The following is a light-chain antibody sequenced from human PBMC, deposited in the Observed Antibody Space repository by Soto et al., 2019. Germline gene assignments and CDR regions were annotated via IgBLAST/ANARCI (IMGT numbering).Light chain of an antibody. CDR2: DAS. Sequence: ETVLTQSPATLSLSPVERATLSGRASQSVSSYLAWYQQKPGQAPRLLIYDASNRATGIPARLSGSGSGTDFTLTISSLEPEDFAVYYCQQRSNWPLTFGQGTRLEIK. J-gene: IGKJ5*01. V-gene: IGKV3-11*01. CDR1: QSVSSY. CDR3: QQRSNWPLT.